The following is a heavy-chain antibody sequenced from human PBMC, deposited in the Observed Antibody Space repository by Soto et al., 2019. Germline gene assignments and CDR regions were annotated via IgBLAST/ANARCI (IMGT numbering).Heavy chain of an antibody. CDR2: MSYDGSNK. CDR1: GFTFSSFA. D-gene: IGHD3-3*01. J-gene: IGHJ4*02. V-gene: IGHV3-30-3*01. Sequence: QVQLVESGGGVVQPGRSLRLSCAASGFTFSSFAMHWFRQAPGKGLEWVAVMSYDGSNKYYADSVKGRFTISRDNSKNTLYLQMNSLRAEDTAVYYCARPRGFGVIINFFAHWGQGTLVTVSS. CDR3: ARPRGFGVIINFFAH.